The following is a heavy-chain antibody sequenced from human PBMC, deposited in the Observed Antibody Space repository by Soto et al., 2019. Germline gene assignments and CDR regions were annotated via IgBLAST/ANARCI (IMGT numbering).Heavy chain of an antibody. CDR3: ARGRGRYSSGWSWFDP. V-gene: IGHV4-4*02. CDR2: IFQSGST. Sequence: SETLSLTCGVSGGTIRSPDWWTWVRQPPGKGLEWIGEIFQSGSTNYAPSLESRVTISVDKSKNQFSLTLTSVTAADTAVYFCARGRGRYSSGWSWFDPWGQGILVTVSS. CDR1: GGTIRSPDW. J-gene: IGHJ5*02. D-gene: IGHD6-19*01.